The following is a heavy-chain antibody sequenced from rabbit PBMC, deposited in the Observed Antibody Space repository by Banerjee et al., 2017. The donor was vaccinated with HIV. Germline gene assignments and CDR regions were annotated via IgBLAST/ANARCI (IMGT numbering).Heavy chain of an antibody. Sequence: QEQLEESGGGLVQPGGSLALTCKASGFSLSKDAYMCWVRQAPGKGLEWIACINTISGDTVYATWAKGRFTISKTSSTTVTLQMTSLTAADTATYLCARDLTGVTGWNFNLWGPGTLVTVS. CDR3: ARDLTGVTGWNFNL. J-gene: IGHJ4*01. CDR2: INTISGDT. CDR1: GFSLSKDAY. D-gene: IGHD7-1*01. V-gene: IGHV1S45*01.